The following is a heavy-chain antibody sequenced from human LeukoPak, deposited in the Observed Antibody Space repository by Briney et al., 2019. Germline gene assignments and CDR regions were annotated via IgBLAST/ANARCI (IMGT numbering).Heavy chain of an antibody. Sequence: PSETLSLTCTVSGGPISSSSYYWGWIRQPPGKGLEWIATVYYTGRTYSNPAIQSRVTISVDPSKNQFSLKLTSVTAADTAVYYCARHPTRGYYDSRMDRVDYWGQGTLVTVSS. CDR1: GGPISSSSYY. D-gene: IGHD3-22*01. J-gene: IGHJ4*02. CDR2: VYYTGRT. V-gene: IGHV4-39*01. CDR3: ARHPTRGYYDSRMDRVDY.